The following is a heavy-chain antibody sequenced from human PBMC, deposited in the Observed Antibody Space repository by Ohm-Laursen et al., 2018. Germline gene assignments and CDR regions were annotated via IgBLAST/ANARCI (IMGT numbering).Heavy chain of an antibody. CDR2: MNPNSGNT. CDR3: ARFGSGYYYYYGMDV. CDR1: GYTFTSYG. D-gene: IGHD2-15*01. V-gene: IGHV1-8*02. J-gene: IGHJ6*02. Sequence: GSSVKVSCKASGYTFTSYGISWVRQAPGQGLEWMGWMNPNSGNTGYAQKFQGRVTMTRNTSISTAYMELSSLGSEDTAVYYCARFGSGYYYYYGMDVWGQGTTVTVSS.